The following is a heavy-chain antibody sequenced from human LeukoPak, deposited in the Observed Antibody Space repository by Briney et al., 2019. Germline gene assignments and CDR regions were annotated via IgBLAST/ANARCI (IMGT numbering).Heavy chain of an antibody. CDR2: IYHSGST. CDR1: GYSISSGYY. D-gene: IGHD4-17*01. J-gene: IGHJ4*02. Sequence: PSETLSLTCTVSGYSISSGYYWGWIRQPPGKGLEWIGSIYHSGSTYYNPSLKSRVTISVDTSKDQFSLKLSSVTAADTAVYYCAGVTTSQNDYWGQGTLVTVSS. V-gene: IGHV4-38-2*02. CDR3: AGVTTSQNDY.